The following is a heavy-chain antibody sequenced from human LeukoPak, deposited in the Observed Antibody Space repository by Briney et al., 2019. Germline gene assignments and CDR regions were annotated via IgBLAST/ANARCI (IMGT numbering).Heavy chain of an antibody. CDR2: IHHSGST. CDR1: GDSMSGRGYY. D-gene: IGHD2-21*02. V-gene: IGHV4-39*07. CDR3: ARGYCGGDCYTSPGAFDI. J-gene: IGHJ3*02. Sequence: SETLSLTCTVSGDSMSGRGYYWGWIRQPPGKGLEWIATIHHSGSTYYNPSLKSRVTISVDRSKNQFSLKLSSVTAADTAVYYCARGYCGGDCYTSPGAFDIWGQGTMVTVSS.